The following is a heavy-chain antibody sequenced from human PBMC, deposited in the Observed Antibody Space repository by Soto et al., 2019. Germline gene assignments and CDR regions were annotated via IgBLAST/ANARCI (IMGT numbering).Heavy chain of an antibody. CDR2: IRSKANSYAT. D-gene: IGHD3-9*01. J-gene: IGHJ4*02. CDR3: TRGALYYDILTGYYQYYFDY. Sequence: GGSLRLSCAASGFTFSGSAMHWVRQASGKGLEWVGRIRSKANSYATAYAASVKGRFTISREDSKNTAYLQMNSLKTEDTAVYYCTRGALYYDILTGYYQYYFDYWGQGTLVTVSS. V-gene: IGHV3-73*01. CDR1: GFTFSGSA.